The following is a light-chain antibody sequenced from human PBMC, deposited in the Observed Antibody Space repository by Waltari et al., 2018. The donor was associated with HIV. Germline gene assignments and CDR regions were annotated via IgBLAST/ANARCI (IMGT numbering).Light chain of an antibody. J-gene: IGLJ3*02. Sequence: QSALTQPASVSGYPGHSITISCTGTSSDVGSDNIISWYQQHPGKAPKLMIYEGSKRPSGVSNRFSGSKSGNTASLTISGLQAEDEADYYCCSYAGTNWVFGGGTKLTVL. CDR3: CSYAGTNWV. CDR1: SSDVGSDNI. CDR2: EGS. V-gene: IGLV2-23*01.